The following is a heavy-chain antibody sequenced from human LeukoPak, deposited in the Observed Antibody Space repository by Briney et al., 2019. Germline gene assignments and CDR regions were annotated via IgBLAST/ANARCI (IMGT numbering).Heavy chain of an antibody. V-gene: IGHV3-23*03. CDR1: GFTFSSYA. Sequence: GGSLRLSCAASGFTFSSYAMSWVRQAPGKGLEWVSVIYSGGSTYYADSVKGRFTISRDNSKNTLYLQMNSLRAEDTAVYYCAKDFGLRYFDWPFDYWGQGTLVTVSS. CDR2: IYSGGST. J-gene: IGHJ4*02. D-gene: IGHD3-9*01. CDR3: AKDFGLRYFDWPFDY.